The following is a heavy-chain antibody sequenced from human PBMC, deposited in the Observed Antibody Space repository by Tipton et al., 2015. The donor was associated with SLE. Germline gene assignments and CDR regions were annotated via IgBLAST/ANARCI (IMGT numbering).Heavy chain of an antibody. CDR1: GGSFSGYY. V-gene: IGHV4-34*01. J-gene: IGHJ6*03. Sequence: TLSFTCAVYGGSFSGYYWSWIRQPPGKGLEWIGEINHSGSTNYNPSLKSRVTISVDTSKNQFSLKLSSVTAADTAVYYCAREAKLYYYMDAWGKGTTVTVSS. CDR2: INHSGST. CDR3: AREAKLYYYMDA.